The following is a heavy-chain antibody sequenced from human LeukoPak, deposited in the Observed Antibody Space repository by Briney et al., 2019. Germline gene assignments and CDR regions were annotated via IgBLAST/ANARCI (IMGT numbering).Heavy chain of an antibody. CDR2: IWSDGSNK. V-gene: IGHV3-33*06. J-gene: IGHJ4*02. Sequence: GGSLRLSCAASGFTFSSYGMHWVRQAPGKGLEWVAVIWSDGSNKYYADSVKGRFTIPRDNSKNTLYLQMNSLRAEDTAVYYCAKAPPSYYYGSGSYIYFDYWGQGTLVTVSS. CDR3: AKAPPSYYYGSGSYIYFDY. D-gene: IGHD3-10*01. CDR1: GFTFSSYG.